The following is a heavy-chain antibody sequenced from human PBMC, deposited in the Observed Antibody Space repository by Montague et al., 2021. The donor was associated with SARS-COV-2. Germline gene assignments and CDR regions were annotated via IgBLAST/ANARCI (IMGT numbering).Heavy chain of an antibody. J-gene: IGHJ3*01. CDR1: GGSLSVYY. CDR2: INHSGTA. D-gene: IGHD2-2*01. CDR3: AKEREVVRGARTLVAFDL. Sequence: SETLSLTCAAYGGSLSVYYWSWLRQSPRSGPEWIAEINHSGTANYNPSLKSRVSISVDTSKNQFTLKLTSVTAADTAMYYCAKEREVVRGARTLVAFDLWGRGTMVTVSS. V-gene: IGHV4-34*01.